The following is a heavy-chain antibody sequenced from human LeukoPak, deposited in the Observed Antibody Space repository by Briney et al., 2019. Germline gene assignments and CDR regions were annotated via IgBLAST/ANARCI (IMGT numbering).Heavy chain of an antibody. CDR3: ARDSRIMHSSSWPFDY. Sequence: GGSLRLSCAASGFTFSGSGMHWVRQAPGKGLEWVAFIRYHGSDKYYADSVKGRFTISRDNAKNSLYLQMNSLRAEDTAVYYCARDSRIMHSSSWPFDYWGQGTLVTVSS. CDR2: IRYHGSDK. V-gene: IGHV3-30*02. J-gene: IGHJ4*02. CDR1: GFTFSGSG. D-gene: IGHD6-13*01.